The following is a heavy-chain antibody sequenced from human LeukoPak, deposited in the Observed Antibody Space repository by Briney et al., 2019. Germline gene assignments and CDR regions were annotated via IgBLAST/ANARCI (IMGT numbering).Heavy chain of an antibody. Sequence: GGSLRLSCAASGFTFSSYAMSWVRQAPGKGLEWVSAISGSGGSTYYADSVKGRFTISRDNSKNTLYLQMNSLRAEDTAVYYGAKREPTRDYYYYYMDVWGKGTTVTVSS. J-gene: IGHJ6*03. CDR3: AKREPTRDYYYYYMDV. CDR1: GFTFSSYA. V-gene: IGHV3-23*01. D-gene: IGHD1-14*01. CDR2: ISGSGGST.